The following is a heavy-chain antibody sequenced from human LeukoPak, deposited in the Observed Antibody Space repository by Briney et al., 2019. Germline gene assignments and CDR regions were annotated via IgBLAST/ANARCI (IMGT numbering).Heavy chain of an antibody. CDR2: IWYDGSNK. CDR1: GFTFSSYG. CDR3: ARAADTIYFDY. V-gene: IGHV3-33*01. J-gene: IGHJ4*02. D-gene: IGHD3-16*01. Sequence: PGRSLRPSCAASGFTFSSYGMHWVRQAPGKGLEWVAVIWYDGSNKYYADSVKGRFTISRDNSKNTLYLQMNSLRAEDTAVYYCARAADTIYFDYWGQGTLVTVSS.